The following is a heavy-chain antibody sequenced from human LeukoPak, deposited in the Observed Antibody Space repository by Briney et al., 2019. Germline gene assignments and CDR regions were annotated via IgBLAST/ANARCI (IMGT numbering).Heavy chain of an antibody. J-gene: IGHJ3*02. Sequence: ASVKVSCKASGYTFTSYGISWVRQAPGQGLEWMGWISAYNGNTNYAQKLQGRVTTTTDTSTSTAYMELRSLRSDDTAVYYCARIIAAAGSGGAFDIWGQGTMVTVSS. D-gene: IGHD6-13*01. CDR2: ISAYNGNT. V-gene: IGHV1-18*01. CDR3: ARIIAAAGSGGAFDI. CDR1: GYTFTSYG.